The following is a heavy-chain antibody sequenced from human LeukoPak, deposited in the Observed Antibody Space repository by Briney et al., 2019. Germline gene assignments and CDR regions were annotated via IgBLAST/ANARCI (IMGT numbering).Heavy chain of an antibody. CDR1: GYKFTSYW. Sequence: GESLKISCKGSGYKFTSYWIAWVRQMPGTGLEWMGIIYPGDSDTRYSPSFQGQVTISADKSINIAYLQWSSLRASDTAMYYCARQYYFGSGSYYNVPSGDYYYGMDVWGQGTTVTVSS. D-gene: IGHD3-10*01. V-gene: IGHV5-51*01. CDR2: IYPGDSDT. J-gene: IGHJ6*02. CDR3: ARQYYFGSGSYYNVPSGDYYYGMDV.